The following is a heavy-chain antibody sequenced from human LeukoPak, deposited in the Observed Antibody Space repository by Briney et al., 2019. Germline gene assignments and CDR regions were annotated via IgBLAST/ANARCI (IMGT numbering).Heavy chain of an antibody. D-gene: IGHD4-17*01. V-gene: IGHV3-23*01. Sequence: GGSLRLSCAASGFTFSSYAMSWVRQAPGKGLEWVSAISGSGGSTYYADSVKGRFTISRDNSKNTLYLQMNSLRAEDTAVYYCAREDYGDYYYYYYGMDVWGQGTTVTVSS. CDR1: GFTFSSYA. J-gene: IGHJ6*02. CDR2: ISGSGGST. CDR3: AREDYGDYYYYYYGMDV.